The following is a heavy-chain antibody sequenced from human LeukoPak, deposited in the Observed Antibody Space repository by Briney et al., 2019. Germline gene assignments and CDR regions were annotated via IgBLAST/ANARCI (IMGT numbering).Heavy chain of an antibody. CDR2: ISSSSSYI. CDR1: GFTFSSYA. J-gene: IGHJ6*03. D-gene: IGHD3-10*01. CDR3: ARDGPMVRGVIGDYYYYYMDV. V-gene: IGHV3-21*01. Sequence: PGGSLRLSCAASGFTFSSYAMSWVRQAPGKGLEWVSSISSSSSYIYYADSVKGRFTISRDNAKNSLYLQMNSLRAEDTAVYYCARDGPMVRGVIGDYYYYYMDVWGKGTTVTVSS.